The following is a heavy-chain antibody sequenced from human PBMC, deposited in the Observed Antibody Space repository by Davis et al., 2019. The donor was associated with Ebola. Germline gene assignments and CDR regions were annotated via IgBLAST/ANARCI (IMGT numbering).Heavy chain of an antibody. D-gene: IGHD1-1*01. CDR2: ISVYDGKI. CDR3: ARDGRMPRMLYGMDV. Sequence: AASVTVSCKASGYTFTNYGISWVRQAPGQGLEWMGWISVYDGKINYAQKFQGRVTMTTDRSTSTAHMELRSLRSDDTAVYYCARDGRMPRMLYGMDVWGQGTTVTVSS. V-gene: IGHV1-18*04. J-gene: IGHJ6*02. CDR1: GYTFTNYG.